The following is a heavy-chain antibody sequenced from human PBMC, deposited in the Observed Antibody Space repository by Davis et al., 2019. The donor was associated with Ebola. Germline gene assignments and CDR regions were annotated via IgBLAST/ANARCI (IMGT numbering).Heavy chain of an antibody. V-gene: IGHV4-59*12. CDR3: ARATGRSSWYGFDY. Sequence: PSETLSLTCTVSGGSISSYYWSWIRQPPGKGLEWIGYIYYSGSTNYNPSLKSRVTMSVDTSKNQFSLKLSSVTAADTAVYYCARATGRSSWYGFDYWGQGTLVTVSS. D-gene: IGHD6-13*01. J-gene: IGHJ4*02. CDR2: IYYSGST. CDR1: GGSISSYY.